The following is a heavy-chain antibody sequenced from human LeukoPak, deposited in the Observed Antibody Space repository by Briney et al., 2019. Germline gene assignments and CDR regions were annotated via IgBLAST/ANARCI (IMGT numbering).Heavy chain of an antibody. V-gene: IGHV3-21*01. D-gene: IGHD6-13*01. Sequence: GGSLRLSCAASGFTFSRYTMNWVRQAPGKGLEWVSSITTSSSYIYYADSVKGRFTISRDNAKNSLYLQMNSLRAEDTAVYYCARDCIAAAGAIYYYYYYMDVWGKGTTVTVSS. CDR3: ARDCIAAAGAIYYYYYYMDV. J-gene: IGHJ6*03. CDR2: ITTSSSYI. CDR1: GFTFSRYT.